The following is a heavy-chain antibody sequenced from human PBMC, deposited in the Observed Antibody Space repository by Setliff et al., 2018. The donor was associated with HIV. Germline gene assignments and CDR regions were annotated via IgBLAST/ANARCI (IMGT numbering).Heavy chain of an antibody. CDR3: ARAYSGSFDY. D-gene: IGHD1-26*01. J-gene: IGHJ4*02. CDR2: IYTSGLT. CDR1: GGSINSGGYY. V-gene: IGHV4-61*02. Sequence: KTSETLSLTCTVSGGSINSGGYYWVWIRQPALKGLEWIGRIYTSGLTNYNPSLKSRVTISVDTSKNQFSLKLSSVTAADTAVYYCARAYSGSFDYWGQGTLVTVSS.